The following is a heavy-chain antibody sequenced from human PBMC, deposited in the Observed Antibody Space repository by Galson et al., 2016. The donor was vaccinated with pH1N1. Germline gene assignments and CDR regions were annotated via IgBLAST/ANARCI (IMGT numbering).Heavy chain of an antibody. CDR1: GFSLITPAVG. J-gene: IGHJ5*02. CDR2: IYWNDDK. Sequence: PALVKPTQTLTLTCNLTGFSLITPAVGVVWIRQPPGKALEWLALIYWNDDKLYSPSLKSRLTITKDTSKNQVVLTLTHMAPVDTATYFWSHPTNHQIHSFPPRGQGALVTVSS. D-gene: IGHD2/OR15-2a*01. CDR3: SHPTNHQIHSFPP. V-gene: IGHV2-5*01.